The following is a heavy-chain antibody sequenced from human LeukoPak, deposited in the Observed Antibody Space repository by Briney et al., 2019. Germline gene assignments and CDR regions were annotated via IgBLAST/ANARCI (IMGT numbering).Heavy chain of an antibody. V-gene: IGHV4-39*01. J-gene: IGHJ4*02. CDR1: GGSISSSSYY. CDR2: IYYSGST. Sequence: TSETLSLTCTVSGGSISSSSYYWGWIRQPPGKGLEWIGSIYYSGSTYYNPSLKSRVTISVDTSKNQFSLKLSSVTAADTAVYYCARHARDWAVRFDYWGQGTLVTVSS. D-gene: IGHD2-21*01. CDR3: ARHARDWAVRFDY.